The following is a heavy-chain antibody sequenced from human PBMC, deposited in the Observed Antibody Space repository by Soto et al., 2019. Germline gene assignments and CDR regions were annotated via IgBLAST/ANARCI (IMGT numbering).Heavy chain of an antibody. Sequence: QVQLVQSGAEVKKPGASVRVSCKTSGYTFTSYDINCVRQATGQGLEWMGWMNPNSGYSGHTQKFQGRVTMTRDTSISTAYMEMSSLRSEDTAVYYCARTEGDLDYWGQGNLVTVSS. J-gene: IGHJ4*02. CDR3: ARTEGDLDY. V-gene: IGHV1-8*01. CDR2: MNPNSGYS. D-gene: IGHD2-21*02. CDR1: GYTFTSYD.